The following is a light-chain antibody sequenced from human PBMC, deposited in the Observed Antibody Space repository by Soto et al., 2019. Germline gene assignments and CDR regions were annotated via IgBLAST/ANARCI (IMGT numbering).Light chain of an antibody. Sequence: QSALTQPASVSGSPGQSITISCTGTSSDVGGYNYVSWYQQHPGKAPKLMIYDVSNRPSGVSNRFSGSKSGNTASLTISGLQAEDEADYYFSSHTSSSTVVFGGGTKVTVL. CDR1: SSDVGGYNY. CDR2: DVS. V-gene: IGLV2-14*01. J-gene: IGLJ2*01. CDR3: SSHTSSSTVV.